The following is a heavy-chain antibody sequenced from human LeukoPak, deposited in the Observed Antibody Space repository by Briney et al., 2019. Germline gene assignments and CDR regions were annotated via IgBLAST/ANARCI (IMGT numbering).Heavy chain of an antibody. D-gene: IGHD6-19*01. Sequence: GRSLRLSCAASGFTFSSYAMHWVRQAPGKGLEWVAVISYDGSNKYYADSVKGRFTISRDNSKNTLYLQMNSLRAEDTAVYYCARDSAVADIDYWGQGTLVTVSS. J-gene: IGHJ4*02. CDR1: GFTFSSYA. CDR2: ISYDGSNK. V-gene: IGHV3-30*04. CDR3: ARDSAVADIDY.